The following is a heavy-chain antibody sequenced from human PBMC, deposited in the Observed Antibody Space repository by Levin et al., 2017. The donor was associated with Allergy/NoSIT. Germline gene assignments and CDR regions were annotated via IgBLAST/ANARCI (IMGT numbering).Heavy chain of an antibody. CDR2: IAGNGGGT. CDR3: ASDHSESQLLFDL. V-gene: IGHV3-64*01. D-gene: IGHD2-2*01. J-gene: IGHJ2*01. CDR1: GFTFSIYA. Sequence: GESLKISCAASGFTFSIYAMHWVRQAPGKGLEYVSSIAGNGGGTYYASSVKGRFTISRDNSKNTLYLQMDSLRAEDMAVYYCASDHSESQLLFDLWGRGTLVTVSS.